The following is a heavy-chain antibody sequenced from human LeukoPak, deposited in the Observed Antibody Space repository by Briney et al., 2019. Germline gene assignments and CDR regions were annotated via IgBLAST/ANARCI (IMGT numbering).Heavy chain of an antibody. CDR3: AREDGPYRPLDY. V-gene: IGHV4-4*02. CDR1: GGSISSTNW. CDR2: VHLSGRT. Sequence: PSGTLSLTCGVSGGSISSTNWWTWVRQPPGEGLEWIGEVHLSGRTNYNPSLESRVTMSVDMSENHISLKLTSVTAPDTAVYYCAREDGPYRPLDYSGQGTLVTVSS. D-gene: IGHD4-17*01. J-gene: IGHJ4*02.